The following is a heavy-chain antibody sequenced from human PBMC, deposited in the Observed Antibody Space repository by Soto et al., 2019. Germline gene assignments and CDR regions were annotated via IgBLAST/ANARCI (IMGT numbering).Heavy chain of an antibody. D-gene: IGHD3-3*01. CDR1: GGTFSSYA. CDR3: ARLGYYDFWSGEIYYYYGMDV. V-gene: IGHV1-69*06. Sequence: SVKVSCKASGGTFSSYAISWVRQAPGQGLEWMGGIIPIFGTANYAQKFQGRVTITADKSTSTAYMELSSLKGSDTAMYYCARLGYYDFWSGEIYYYYGMDVWGQGTTVTVSS. CDR2: IIPIFGTA. J-gene: IGHJ6*02.